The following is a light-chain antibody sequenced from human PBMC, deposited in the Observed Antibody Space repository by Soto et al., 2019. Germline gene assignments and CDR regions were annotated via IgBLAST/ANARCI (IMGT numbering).Light chain of an antibody. CDR1: SSVVGSYNR. Sequence: QSVLTQPPSVSGSPGQSVAIPCTGTSSVVGSYNRVSWYQQPPGAAPKLMIYEVSNRPSGVPDRFSGSKSGNTASLTISGLQADVYADYYCNSYTGISTYVFGTGTKVTV. CDR2: EVS. J-gene: IGLJ1*01. CDR3: NSYTGISTYV. V-gene: IGLV2-18*02.